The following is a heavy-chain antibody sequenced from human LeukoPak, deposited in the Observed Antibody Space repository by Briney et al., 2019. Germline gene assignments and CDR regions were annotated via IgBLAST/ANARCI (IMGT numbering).Heavy chain of an antibody. V-gene: IGHV3-66*01. Sequence: PGGSLRLSCAASGFTVSSNYMSWVRQAPGKGLEWVSVIYSGGSTYYADSVKGRFTISRDNSKNTLYLQMNSLRAEDTAVYYCAREFGIAVAGRDYYYGMDVWGQGTTVTVSS. CDR2: IYSGGST. D-gene: IGHD6-19*01. J-gene: IGHJ6*02. CDR1: GFTVSSNY. CDR3: AREFGIAVAGRDYYYGMDV.